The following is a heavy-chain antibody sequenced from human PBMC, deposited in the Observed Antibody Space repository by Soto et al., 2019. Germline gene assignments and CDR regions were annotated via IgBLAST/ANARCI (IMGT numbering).Heavy chain of an antibody. CDR1: GFTFSSYW. V-gene: IGHV3-7*05. J-gene: IGHJ5*02. Sequence: PGGSLRLSCAASGFTFSSYWMSWVRQATGKGLEWVANIKQDGSEKYYVDSVKGRFTISRDNAKNSLYLQMNSLRAEDTAVYYCARDDQYGSWQAYNWFDPRGQGTLVTVSS. CDR3: ARDDQYGSWQAYNWFDP. CDR2: IKQDGSEK. D-gene: IGHD6-13*01.